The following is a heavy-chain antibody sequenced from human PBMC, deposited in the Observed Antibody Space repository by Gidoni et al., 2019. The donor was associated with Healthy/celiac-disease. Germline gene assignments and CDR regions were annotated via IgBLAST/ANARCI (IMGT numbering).Heavy chain of an antibody. Sequence: EVQLVESGGGLVKPGGSLRLSCAASGFTFSSYSMNWVRHAPGKGLEWVSSISSSSSYIYYADSVKGRLTISRDNAKNSLYLQMNSLRAEDTAVYYCARVDTYYYGSGSYYNAWGQGTLVTVSS. CDR3: ARVDTYYYGSGSYYNA. D-gene: IGHD3-10*01. V-gene: IGHV3-21*01. J-gene: IGHJ5*02. CDR1: GFTFSSYS. CDR2: ISSSSSYI.